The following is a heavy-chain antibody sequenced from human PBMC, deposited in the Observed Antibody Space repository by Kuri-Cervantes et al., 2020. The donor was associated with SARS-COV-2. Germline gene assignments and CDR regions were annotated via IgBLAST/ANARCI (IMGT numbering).Heavy chain of an antibody. CDR3: ARGLSLEWLLPHFDY. J-gene: IGHJ4*02. V-gene: IGHV3-23*01. CDR1: GFTFSSYA. CDR2: ISGSGGST. D-gene: IGHD3-3*01. Sequence: LSLTCSASGFTFSSYAMSWVRQAPGKGLEWVSAISGSGGSTFYADSVKGRFTISRDNAKNSLYLQMNSLRAEDTAVYYCARGLSLEWLLPHFDYWGQGTLVTVSS.